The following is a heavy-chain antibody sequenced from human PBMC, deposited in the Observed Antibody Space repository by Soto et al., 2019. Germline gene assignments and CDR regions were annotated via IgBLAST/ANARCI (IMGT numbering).Heavy chain of an antibody. J-gene: IGHJ4*02. CDR2: IKSKTDGGTT. CDR1: GFTFSNAW. Sequence: EAQLVESGGGLVKPGGSLRLSCAASGFTFSNAWMNWVRQAPGKGLEWVGRIKSKTDGGTTDYAAPVKGRSTISRDDSKNTLYLKMNSLKTEDTAVYYCTTDIWERFSQAFDYWGQGTLVTVSS. CDR3: TTDIWERFSQAFDY. V-gene: IGHV3-15*07. D-gene: IGHD1-26*01.